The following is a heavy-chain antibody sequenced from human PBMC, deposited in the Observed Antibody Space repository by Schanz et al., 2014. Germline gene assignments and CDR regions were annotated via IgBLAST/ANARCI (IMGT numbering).Heavy chain of an antibody. D-gene: IGHD6-13*01. CDR3: AREEGGGIAAAGPKHYYYGMDV. CDR1: GFTFSSYG. CDR2: ISGSGGST. Sequence: QVQLLQFGGGVLQPGWSLRLSCAASGFTFSSYGMHWVRQAPGKGLERVSGISGSGGSTYYADSVKGRFTISRDNAKNSLYLQMNSLRAEDAAVYYCAREEGGGIAAAGPKHYYYGMDVWGQGTTVTVSS. V-gene: IGHV3-NL1*01. J-gene: IGHJ6*02.